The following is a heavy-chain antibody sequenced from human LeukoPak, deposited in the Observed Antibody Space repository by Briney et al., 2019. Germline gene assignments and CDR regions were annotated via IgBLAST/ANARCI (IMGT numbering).Heavy chain of an antibody. J-gene: IGHJ1*01. CDR3: ARADRAAFPSFQH. D-gene: IGHD6-25*01. V-gene: IGHV1-2*02. CDR1: GGTFSSYA. Sequence: GASVKVSCKASGGTFSSYAISWVRQAPGQGLEWMGWINPNSGGTNFAQKFQGRVTMTRDTSISTAYMDLSRLRSDDTAVYYCARADRAAFPSFQHWGQGTLVTVSS. CDR2: INPNSGGT.